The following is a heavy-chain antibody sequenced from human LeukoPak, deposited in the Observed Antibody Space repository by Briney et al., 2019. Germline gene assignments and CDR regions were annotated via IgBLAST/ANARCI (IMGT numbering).Heavy chain of an antibody. J-gene: IGHJ4*02. V-gene: IGHV1-24*01. CDR1: GYTLTELS. Sequence: ASVKVFCKVSGYTLTELSMHWVRQAPGKGLEWMGGFDPEDGETIYAQKFQGRVTMTEDTSTDTAYMELSSLRSEDTAVYYCATIGARPGYRVTVFDYWGQGTLVTVSS. CDR2: FDPEDGET. D-gene: IGHD6-6*01. CDR3: ATIGARPGYRVTVFDY.